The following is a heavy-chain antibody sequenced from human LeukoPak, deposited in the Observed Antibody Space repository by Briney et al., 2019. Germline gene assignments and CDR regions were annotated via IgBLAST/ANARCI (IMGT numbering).Heavy chain of an antibody. Sequence: SETLSLTCAVYGGSFRGSYWSWFRKPPGKGLEWIGEINHSGSTNYNPSLKSRVTISVDTSKNQFSLKLSSVTAADTAVYYCARAGSSSFTLWGQGTLVTVSS. CDR2: INHSGST. J-gene: IGHJ4*02. CDR3: ARAGSSSFTL. V-gene: IGHV4-34*01. CDR1: GGSFRGSY. D-gene: IGHD6-6*01.